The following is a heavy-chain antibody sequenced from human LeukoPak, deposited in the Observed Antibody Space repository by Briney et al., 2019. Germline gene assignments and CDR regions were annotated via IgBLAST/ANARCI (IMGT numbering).Heavy chain of an antibody. CDR3: AGNGRITMIVVVITKSNWFDP. J-gene: IGHJ5*02. CDR1: GFTFSSYA. V-gene: IGHV3-23*01. CDR2: ISGSGGRT. D-gene: IGHD3-22*01. Sequence: PGGSLRLSCAASGFTFSSYAMSWVRQPPGKGLEWVSAISGSGGRTYYADSVEGRFTISRDNSTNTLYLQMNSLRAEDTAVYYCAGNGRITMIVVVITKSNWFDPWGQGTLVTVSS.